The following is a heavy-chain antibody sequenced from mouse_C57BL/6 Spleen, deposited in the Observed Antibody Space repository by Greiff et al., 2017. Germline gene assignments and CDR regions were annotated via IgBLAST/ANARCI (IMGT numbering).Heavy chain of an antibody. CDR2: IRNKANGYTT. D-gene: IGHD1-1*01. Sequence: VESGGGLVQPGGSLSLSCAASGFTFTDYYMSWVRQPPGKALEWLGFIRNKANGYTTEYSASVKGRFTISRDNSQSILYLQMNALRAEDSATYYCARSLSYYGSSFAYWGQGTLVTVSA. CDR3: ARSLSYYGSSFAY. CDR1: GFTFTDYY. V-gene: IGHV7-3*01. J-gene: IGHJ3*01.